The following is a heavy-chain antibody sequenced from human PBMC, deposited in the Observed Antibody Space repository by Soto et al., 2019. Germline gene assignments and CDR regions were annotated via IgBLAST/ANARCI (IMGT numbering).Heavy chain of an antibody. J-gene: IGHJ4*02. CDR3: AGFVVPASRNSDFDY. D-gene: IGHD2-15*01. Sequence: SETLSLSCTVSGISVSTSDYYLGWVRQPPGKGLDWIGNIYYSWSTFYNPSLRSRVTLSVDTSKNQFSLRLNSVTAADTAVYFCAGFVVPASRNSDFDYWGQGTMVTVSS. CDR1: GISVSTSDYY. V-gene: IGHV4-39*01. CDR2: IYYSWST.